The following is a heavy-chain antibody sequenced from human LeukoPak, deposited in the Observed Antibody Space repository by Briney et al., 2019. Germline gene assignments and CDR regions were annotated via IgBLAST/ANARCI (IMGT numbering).Heavy chain of an antibody. J-gene: IGHJ4*02. CDR3: ARERLAGGYRYLDY. D-gene: IGHD2-8*02. CDR2: IYYTGST. V-gene: IGHV4-31*03. CDR1: GGSINSGGYF. Sequence: SETLSLTCTVSGGSINSGGYFWNWIRQHPGRGLEWIGSIYYTGSTSYYPSLKSRLTISIATSKNQFSLRLNSVIAADTAVYYCARERLAGGYRYLDYWGQGTLVTVSS.